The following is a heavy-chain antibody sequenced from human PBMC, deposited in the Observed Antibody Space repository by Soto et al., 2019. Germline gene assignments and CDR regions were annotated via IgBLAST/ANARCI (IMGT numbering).Heavy chain of an antibody. CDR3: ASSYYGDYERTNYYFDY. V-gene: IGHV3-33*01. J-gene: IGHJ4*02. Sequence: SGGSLRLSCAASGFTFSSYGMHWVRQAPGKGLEWVAVIWYDGSNKYYADSVKGRFTISRDNSKNTLYLQMNSLRAEDTAVYYCASSYYGDYERTNYYFDYWGQGTLVTVSS. CDR2: IWYDGSNK. CDR1: GFTFSSYG. D-gene: IGHD4-17*01.